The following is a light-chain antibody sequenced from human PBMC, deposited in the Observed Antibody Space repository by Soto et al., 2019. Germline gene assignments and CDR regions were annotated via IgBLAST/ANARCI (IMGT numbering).Light chain of an antibody. J-gene: IGLJ2*01. CDR1: SSDVGAYDY. V-gene: IGLV2-14*03. CDR3: SSDTTKSTVL. Sequence: QSALSQPASMSGSLGQSITISCTGTSSDVGAYDYVSWYQQHPGTVPKLMIYDVINRPSGVSNRFSGSKSGNTAFLTISGLQAEDEADYYCSSDTTKSTVLFGGGTQLTVL. CDR2: DVI.